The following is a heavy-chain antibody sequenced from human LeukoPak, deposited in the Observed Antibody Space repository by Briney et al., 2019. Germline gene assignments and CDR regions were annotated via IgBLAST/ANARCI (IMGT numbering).Heavy chain of an antibody. CDR1: GFTISRSS. Sequence: PGGSLRLSCAASGFTISRSSTHWVRQAPGKGLEFVSAISRSGGNTYYANSVKGRFTISRDTSKNTLYLQVGSLRVEDMAVYYCARVGDRSGNGYSHWGQGTLVTVSS. CDR3: ARVGDRSGNGYSH. V-gene: IGHV3-64*01. CDR2: ISRSGGNT. D-gene: IGHD2-2*03. J-gene: IGHJ4*02.